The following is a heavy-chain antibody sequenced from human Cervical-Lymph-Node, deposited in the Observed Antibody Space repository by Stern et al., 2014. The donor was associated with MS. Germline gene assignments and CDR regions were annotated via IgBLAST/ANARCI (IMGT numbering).Heavy chain of an antibody. V-gene: IGHV5-51*01. CDR1: GYSFTSYW. D-gene: IGHD5-18*01. Sequence: VQLVQSGAEVKKPGESLKISCKASGYSFTSYWIGWVRQMPGKGLEWMGNIFPSDSDARYSPSFQGQVTMSVDKSINTAYLQWSSLKASDTGIYYCARDTPFDNWGQGTLVTVSS. CDR3: ARDTPFDN. CDR2: IFPSDSDA. J-gene: IGHJ4*02.